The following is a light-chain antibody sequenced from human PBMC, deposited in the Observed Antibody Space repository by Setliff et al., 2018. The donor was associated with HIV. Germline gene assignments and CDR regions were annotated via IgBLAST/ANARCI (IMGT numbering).Light chain of an antibody. CDR1: SGDVGRYNL. CDR2: QAS. CDR3: CSNTGSNTYV. V-gene: IGLV2-23*01. Sequence: LTQPASVSGSPGQSITISCTGTSGDVGRYNLVSWYQQQPGKPPKLMIYQASKRPSGVSNRFSGSKSGNTASLTISGLQAEDEADYYCCSNTGSNTYVFGTGTKGTVL. J-gene: IGLJ1*01.